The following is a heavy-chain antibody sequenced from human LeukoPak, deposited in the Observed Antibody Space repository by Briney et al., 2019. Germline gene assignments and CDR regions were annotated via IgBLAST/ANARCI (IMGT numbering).Heavy chain of an antibody. Sequence: ASVKVSCKASGGTFSSYAISWVRQAPGQGLEWMGGIIPIFGTANYAQKFQGRVTITADESTSTAYMELSSLRSEDTAVYYCVRVGYSYGYYYGMDVWGQGTTVTVSS. D-gene: IGHD5-18*01. CDR1: GGTFSSYA. V-gene: IGHV1-69*13. CDR3: VRVGYSYGYYYGMDV. J-gene: IGHJ6*02. CDR2: IIPIFGTA.